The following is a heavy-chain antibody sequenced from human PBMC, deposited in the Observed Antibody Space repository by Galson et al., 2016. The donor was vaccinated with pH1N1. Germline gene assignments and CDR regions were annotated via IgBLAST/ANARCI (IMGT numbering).Heavy chain of an antibody. J-gene: IGHJ4*02. CDR3: ARAIGSRSSY. CDR1: GFTFSNYW. V-gene: IGHV3-7*01. CDR2: IKEDGSEK. D-gene: IGHD3-16*02. Sequence: SLRLSCAASGFTFSNYWMHWVRQVPGKGLEWVANIKEDGSEKYYVDSVRGRFTISRDNAKSSLYLQINSLRDEDTALYYCARAIGSRSSYWGQGTLVTVSS.